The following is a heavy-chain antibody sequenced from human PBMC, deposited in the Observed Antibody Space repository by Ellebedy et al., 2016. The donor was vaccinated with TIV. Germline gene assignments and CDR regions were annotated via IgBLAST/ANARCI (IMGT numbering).Heavy chain of an antibody. J-gene: IGHJ4*02. CDR1: GFTFSGSA. V-gene: IGHV3-73*01. D-gene: IGHD6-19*01. CDR2: IRSKANSYAT. Sequence: GGSLRLXXAASGFTFSGSAMHWVRQASGKGLEWVGRIRSKANSYATAYAASVKGRFTISRDDSKNTAYLQMNSLKTEDTAVYYCTRPGIAVDEPDYWGQGTLVTVSS. CDR3: TRPGIAVDEPDY.